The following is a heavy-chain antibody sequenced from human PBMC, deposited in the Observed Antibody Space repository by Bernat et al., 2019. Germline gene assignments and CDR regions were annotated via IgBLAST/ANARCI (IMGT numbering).Heavy chain of an antibody. CDR1: GFTVSSNY. CDR2: IYSGGST. J-gene: IGHJ5*02. V-gene: IGHV3-66*01. D-gene: IGHD3-10*01. CDR3: ARGTYYYGSGQFDP. Sequence: EVQLVESGGGLVQPGGSLRLSCAASGFTVSSNYMSWVRQAPGKGLEWVSVIYSGGSTYYADSVKGRFNISRDNSKNTLYLQMNSLRAEDTAVYYCARGTYYYGSGQFDPWGQGTLVTVSS.